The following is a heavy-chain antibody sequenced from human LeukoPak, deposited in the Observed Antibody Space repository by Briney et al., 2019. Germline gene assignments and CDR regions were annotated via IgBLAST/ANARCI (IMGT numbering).Heavy chain of an antibody. CDR1: GFTVSSDY. CDR3: ARGTPTVSAGHY. CDR2: ICTDGRT. J-gene: IGHJ4*02. D-gene: IGHD2-15*01. V-gene: IGHV3-53*01. Sequence: PGGSLRLSCAASGFTVSSDYMSWVRQAPGKGLEWVSVICTDGRTFFADFVKGRFTISRDTSKNILYLQMNSLRGEDTAVYYCARGTPTVSAGHYWGEGTLVTVSS.